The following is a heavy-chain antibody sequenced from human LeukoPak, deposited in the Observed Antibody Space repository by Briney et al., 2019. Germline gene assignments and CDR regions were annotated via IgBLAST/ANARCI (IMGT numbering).Heavy chain of an antibody. Sequence: ASVKVSCKASGYTFTSYGISWVRQAPGQGLEWMGWISAYNGNTNYAQKLQGRVTMTTDTSTSTAYMELRNLRSDDTAVYYCARERISLWFGELSPLFDYWGQGTLVTVSS. J-gene: IGHJ4*02. CDR2: ISAYNGNT. D-gene: IGHD3-10*01. V-gene: IGHV1-18*01. CDR3: ARERISLWFGELSPLFDY. CDR1: GYTFTSYG.